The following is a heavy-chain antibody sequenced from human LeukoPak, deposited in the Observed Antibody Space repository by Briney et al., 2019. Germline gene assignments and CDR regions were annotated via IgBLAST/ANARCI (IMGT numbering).Heavy chain of an antibody. Sequence: SETLSLTCAVSGYSISSGYDGGWIRQPPGKGLAWIGIIYHSGSTYYNPSLKSRVTISVDTSKTQFSLKLSSVTATDTAVYYCARLKSYGSGSYLSLWLGGYYYGMDVWGQGTTVTVSS. V-gene: IGHV4-38-2*01. D-gene: IGHD3-10*01. CDR1: GYSISSGYD. CDR3: ARLKSYGSGSYLSLWLGGYYYGMDV. J-gene: IGHJ6*02. CDR2: IYHSGST.